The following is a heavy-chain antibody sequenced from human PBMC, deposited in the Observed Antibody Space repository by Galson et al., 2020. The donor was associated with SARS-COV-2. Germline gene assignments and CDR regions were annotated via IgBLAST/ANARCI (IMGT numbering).Heavy chain of an antibody. D-gene: IGHD1-1*01. CDR2: ISSSSTYI. Sequence: KIGESLKISCAASGFTFTIYTMHWVRQTPGKGLEWVSSISSSSTYIYYADSLEGRFTVSRDNAQNSLYLQMNSLRAEDTAVYYCAREVATTRYMDVWGKGTTVTVS. J-gene: IGHJ6*03. CDR1: GFTFTIYT. V-gene: IGHV3-21*01. CDR3: AREVATTRYMDV.